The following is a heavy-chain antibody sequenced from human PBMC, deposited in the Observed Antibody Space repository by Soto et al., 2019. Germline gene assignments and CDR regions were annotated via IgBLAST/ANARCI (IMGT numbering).Heavy chain of an antibody. CDR2: IIPIFGTA. CDR3: AGLGDFLPEDAFDI. Sequence: QVQLVQSGAEVKKPGSSVKVSCKASGGTFSSYAISWVRQAPGQGLEWMGGIIPIFGTANYAQKFQGRVTINADESTSTAYLELSSLRSEDTAVYYCAGLGDFLPEDAFDIWGQGTMVTVSS. V-gene: IGHV1-69*01. J-gene: IGHJ3*02. CDR1: GGTFSSYA. D-gene: IGHD3-16*01.